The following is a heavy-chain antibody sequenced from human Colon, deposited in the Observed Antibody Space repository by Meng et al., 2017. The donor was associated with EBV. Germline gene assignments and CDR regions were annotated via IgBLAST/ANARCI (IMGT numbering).Heavy chain of an antibody. Sequence: QVQLQESGTGLVKRSXXXXLICTVSGDSISSGEYFWSWIRQPPGKGLEWIGYMDYRGSTFSNPSLKSRVTISVDTSKNQLSLMLSSVTAADTAVYYCARRPTGIDYWGQGTLVTVSS. CDR1: GDSISSGEYF. D-gene: IGHD2-8*02. CDR2: MDYRGST. CDR3: ARRPTGIDY. V-gene: IGHV4-30-4*01. J-gene: IGHJ4*02.